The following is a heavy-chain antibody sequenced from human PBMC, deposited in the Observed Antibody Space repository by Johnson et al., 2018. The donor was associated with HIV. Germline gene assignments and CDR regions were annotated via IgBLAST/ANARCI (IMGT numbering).Heavy chain of an antibody. J-gene: IGHJ3*02. CDR2: INWNGGST. Sequence: VQLVESGGGVVRPGGSLRLSCAASGFTFDDYGMNWVRQGPGKGLEWVSGINWNGGSTGYADSVKGRFTISRDNAKNSLYLQMNSLRAEDTAGYYCSRARYDYVWWSYRFDAFDIWGQGTMVTVSS. D-gene: IGHD3-16*02. CDR1: GFTFDDYG. V-gene: IGHV3-20*04. CDR3: SRARYDYVWWSYRFDAFDI.